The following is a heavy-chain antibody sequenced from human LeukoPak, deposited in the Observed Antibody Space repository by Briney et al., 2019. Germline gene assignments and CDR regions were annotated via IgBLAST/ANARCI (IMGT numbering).Heavy chain of an antibody. CDR3: ARDATGMATIRPV. Sequence: SETLTLTSIVSGGSSSSSSSYWGWIRQPPGKGLEWIGSIYYSGSTYYSPSLKSQVTMSVDTSKNQFSLKLSSVTAADTAVYYCARDATGMATIRPVWGQGTLVTVSS. CDR1: GGSSSSSSSY. CDR2: IYYSGST. J-gene: IGHJ4*02. D-gene: IGHD5-24*01. V-gene: IGHV4-39*02.